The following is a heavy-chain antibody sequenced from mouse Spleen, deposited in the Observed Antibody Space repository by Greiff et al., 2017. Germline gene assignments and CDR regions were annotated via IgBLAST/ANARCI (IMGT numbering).Heavy chain of an antibody. CDR1: GYTFTSYW. CDR3: ARSQLGRYFDV. CDR2: INPSNGRT. Sequence: QVQLQQSGAELVRPGASVKLSCKASGYTFTSYWMHWVKQRPGQGLEWIGEINPSNGRTNYNEKFKSKATLTVDKSSSTAYMQLSSLTSEDSAVYYCARSQLGRYFDVWGAGTTVTVSS. J-gene: IGHJ1*01. D-gene: IGHD4-1*02. V-gene: IGHV1S81*02.